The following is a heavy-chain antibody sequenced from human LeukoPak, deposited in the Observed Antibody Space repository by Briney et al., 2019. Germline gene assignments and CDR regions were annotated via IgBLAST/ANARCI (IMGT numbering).Heavy chain of an antibody. CDR2: IYHSGST. Sequence: PSETLSLTCTVSGGSISSGGYYWSWIRQPPGKGLEWIGYIYHSGSTYYNPSLKSRVTISVDRSKNQFSLKLSSVTAADTAVYYCAREGGSYDAGDYWGQGTLVTVSS. J-gene: IGHJ4*02. D-gene: IGHD5-18*01. CDR3: AREGGSYDAGDY. CDR1: GGSISSGGYY. V-gene: IGHV4-30-2*01.